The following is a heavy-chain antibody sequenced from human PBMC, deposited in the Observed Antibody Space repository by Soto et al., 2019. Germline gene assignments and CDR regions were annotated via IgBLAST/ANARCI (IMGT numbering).Heavy chain of an antibody. D-gene: IGHD5-18*01. CDR3: VRGNDGYGVFDY. CDR1: GFALSSYW. CDR2: INMAGTAI. Sequence: GSLRLSCAASGFALSSYWMHWVRQAPGKGLVWVSRINMAGTAINYAGSVKGRFTISRDNAKNTLFLQMNSLRDDDTAMYYCVRGNDGYGVFDYWGQGSLLTVYS. V-gene: IGHV3-74*01. J-gene: IGHJ4*02.